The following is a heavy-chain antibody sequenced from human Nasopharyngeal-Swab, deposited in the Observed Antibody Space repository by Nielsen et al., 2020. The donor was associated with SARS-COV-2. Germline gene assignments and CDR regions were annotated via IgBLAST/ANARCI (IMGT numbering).Heavy chain of an antibody. D-gene: IGHD5-12*01. CDR2: IYHSEHT. CDR3: AREEGARLRDYYYYYMDV. CDR1: GGSIRSSNW. J-gene: IGHJ6*03. Sequence: SETLSLTCAVSGGSIRSSNWWSWVRQSPGKGLEWIGEIYHSEHTNYNPSLKSRVTISVDKSKNEFSLNLTSVTAADTAVYYCAREEGARLRDYYYYYMDVWGKGTTVTVSS. V-gene: IGHV4-4*02.